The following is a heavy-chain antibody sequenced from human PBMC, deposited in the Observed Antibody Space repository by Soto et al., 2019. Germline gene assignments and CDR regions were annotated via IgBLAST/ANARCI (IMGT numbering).Heavy chain of an antibody. CDR1: GFTFSSYS. D-gene: IGHD6-19*01. CDR2: ISSSSSYI. V-gene: IGHV3-21*01. J-gene: IGHJ6*03. CDR3: ARDQTVGAVAGKDNYYYMDV. Sequence: GGSLRLSCAASGFTFSSYSMNWVRQAPGKGLEWVSSISSSSSYIYYADSVKGRFNISRDNAKNSLYLQMNSLRAEDTAVYYCARDQTVGAVAGKDNYYYMDVWGKGTTVTVSS.